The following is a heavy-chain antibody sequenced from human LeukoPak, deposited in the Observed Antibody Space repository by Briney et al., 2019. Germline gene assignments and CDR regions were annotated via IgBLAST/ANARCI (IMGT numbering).Heavy chain of an antibody. Sequence: SGTLSLTCAVSDGSITSTNWWSWVRQPPGKGLEWIGEIYHSGSTNYNPSLKSRVTISVDTSKNQFSLKLSSVTAADTAVCYCARHAAYSYGIDYWGQGTLVTVSS. CDR1: DGSITSTNW. CDR2: IYHSGST. CDR3: ARHAAYSYGIDY. J-gene: IGHJ4*02. V-gene: IGHV4-4*02. D-gene: IGHD5-18*01.